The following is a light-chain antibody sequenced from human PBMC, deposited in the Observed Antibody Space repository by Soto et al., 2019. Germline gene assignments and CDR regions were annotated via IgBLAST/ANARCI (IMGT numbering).Light chain of an antibody. CDR2: DAS. Sequence: EIVLTQSPATLSLSPGERATLSFRASQSVSSYLAWYQQKPGQAPRLLIYDASNRATGIPARFSGSGSGTDFTLTISSLEPEDFAVYYCQQRSNWPPRNFGQGTRLEI. CDR1: QSVSSY. V-gene: IGKV3-11*01. CDR3: QQRSNWPPRN. J-gene: IGKJ5*01.